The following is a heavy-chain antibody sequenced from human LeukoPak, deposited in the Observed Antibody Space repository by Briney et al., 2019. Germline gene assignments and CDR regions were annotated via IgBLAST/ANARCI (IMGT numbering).Heavy chain of an antibody. Sequence: ASVKVSCKASGGTFSSYGISWVRQAPGQGLEWMGWISAYNGITNYAQKLQGRVTMTTDTSTSTAYMELRSLRSDDTAVHYCARDTYYSDSSGYFDYWGQGTLVTVSS. CDR2: ISAYNGIT. CDR3: ARDTYYSDSSGYFDY. J-gene: IGHJ4*02. D-gene: IGHD3-22*01. CDR1: GGTFSSYG. V-gene: IGHV1-18*01.